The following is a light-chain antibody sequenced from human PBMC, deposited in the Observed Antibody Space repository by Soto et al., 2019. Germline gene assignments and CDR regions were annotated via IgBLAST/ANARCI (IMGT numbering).Light chain of an antibody. CDR2: KVS. CDR3: LQATNWPWT. J-gene: IGKJ1*01. CDR1: QSLLYSDGDTY. Sequence: DTVMTQSPHSLSVPLGQSASISCRSSQSLLYSDGDTYLSWYHQRPGQSPRRLIHKVSQRDSGVPDRISGSGSGTDFTLEISRVEAEDVGVYYCLQATNWPWTFGQGTKV. V-gene: IGKV2-30*01.